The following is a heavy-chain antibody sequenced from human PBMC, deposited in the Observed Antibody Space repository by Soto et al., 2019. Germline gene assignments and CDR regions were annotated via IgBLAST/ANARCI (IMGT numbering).Heavy chain of an antibody. CDR1: GGSFKNYC. J-gene: IGHJ4*02. Sequence: SETLSLTCAVYGGSFKNYCWTWIRQPPGKGLEWIGEINHIGRTNYNPSLKSRLTISVDTSKNQFSLKLNSVTAADTAVYYCARMRNEGRYWGQGTLVTVSS. CDR3: ARMRNEGRY. V-gene: IGHV4-34*01. D-gene: IGHD1-1*01. CDR2: INHIGRT.